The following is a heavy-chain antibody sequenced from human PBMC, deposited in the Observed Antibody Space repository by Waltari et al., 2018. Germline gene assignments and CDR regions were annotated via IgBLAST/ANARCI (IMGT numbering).Heavy chain of an antibody. D-gene: IGHD6-13*01. CDR2: INHSGST. J-gene: IGHJ4*02. Sequence: QVQLQQWGAGLLKPSETLSLTCAVYGGSFSGYYWSWIRQPPGKGLEWIGEINHSGSTNDNPSLKSRVTISVDTSKNQFSLKRSSVTAADTAVYYCARGRIAAAGRDGYYFDYWGQGTLVTVSS. CDR1: GGSFSGYY. V-gene: IGHV4-34*01. CDR3: ARGRIAAAGRDGYYFDY.